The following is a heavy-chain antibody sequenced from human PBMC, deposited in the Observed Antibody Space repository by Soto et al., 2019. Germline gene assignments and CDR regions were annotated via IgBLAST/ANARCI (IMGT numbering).Heavy chain of an antibody. J-gene: IGHJ3*01. D-gene: IGHD6-19*01. CDR2: LLHSGTT. CDR1: GDSISSPKW. Sequence: QVQLQESGPGLVKPSGTLSLTYAVSGDSISSPKWWTWLRQPPGKGLEWIGDLLHSGTTNYNPSLKSRVILLVDKSQNQFSLSLTSVTAADTAIYFCAYSSGWYRHDVWGQGTAVIVSS. V-gene: IGHV4-4*02. CDR3: AYSSGWYRHDV.